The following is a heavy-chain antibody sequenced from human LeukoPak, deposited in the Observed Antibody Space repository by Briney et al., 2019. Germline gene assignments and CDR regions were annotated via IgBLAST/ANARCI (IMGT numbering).Heavy chain of an antibody. V-gene: IGHV4-39*07. D-gene: IGHD6-13*01. CDR3: VSGRIAAAGTRFDY. CDR1: GGSISSSSYY. Sequence: PSETLSLTCTVSGGSISSSSYYWGWIRQPPGKGLEWIGSIYYSGSTYYNPSLKSRVTISVDTSKNQFSLKLSSVTAADTAVYYCVSGRIAAAGTRFDYWGQGTLVTVSS. J-gene: IGHJ4*02. CDR2: IYYSGST.